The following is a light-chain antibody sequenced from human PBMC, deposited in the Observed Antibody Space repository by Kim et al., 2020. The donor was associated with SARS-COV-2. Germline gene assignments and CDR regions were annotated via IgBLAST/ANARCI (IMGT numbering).Light chain of an antibody. V-gene: IGLV1-40*01. CDR1: SSNIGAGYD. CDR2: GNN. CDR3: QSYDSSLSGWV. Sequence: QRVTISCTGRSSNIGAGYDVHWYQQSPGTAPRLLIYGNNNRPSGVPDRFSGSQSGTSASLAITGLQAEDEADYYCQSYDSSLSGWVFGGGTQLTVL. J-gene: IGLJ3*02.